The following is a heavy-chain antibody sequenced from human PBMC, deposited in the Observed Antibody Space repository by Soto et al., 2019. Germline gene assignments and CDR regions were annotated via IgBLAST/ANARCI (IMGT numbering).Heavy chain of an antibody. Sequence: PGGSLRLSCAASGFTFTSYAMSWVRQAPGKGLEWVSAVSGDLSTTYYADSVKGRFTISRDNSKNTLYLQMNSLRAEDTAVYYCARAGYSTRYNWNYVSPIHWGQGTLVTVSS. V-gene: IGHV3-23*01. J-gene: IGHJ4*02. CDR3: ARAGYSTRYNWNYVSPIH. CDR2: VSGDLSTT. CDR1: GFTFTSYA. D-gene: IGHD1-7*01.